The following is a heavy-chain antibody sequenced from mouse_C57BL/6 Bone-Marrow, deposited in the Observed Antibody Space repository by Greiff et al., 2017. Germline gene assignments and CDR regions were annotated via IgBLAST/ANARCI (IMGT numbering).Heavy chain of an antibody. V-gene: IGHV1-81*01. D-gene: IGHD2-12*01. CDR3: ARTYYSFFDY. CDR1: GYTFTSYG. J-gene: IGHJ2*01. Sequence: QVQLQQSGAELARPGASVKLSCKASGYTFTSYGISWVKQRTGQGLEWIGKIYPRSGNTYYNEKFKGKATLTADKSSSTAYMELRSLTSEDSAVYFCARTYYSFFDYWGQGTTLTVSS. CDR2: IYPRSGNT.